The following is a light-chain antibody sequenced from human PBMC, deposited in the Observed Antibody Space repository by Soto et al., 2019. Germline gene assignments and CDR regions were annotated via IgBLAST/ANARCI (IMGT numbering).Light chain of an antibody. Sequence: EIVLTQSPGTLSLSPWKRATLSCMASQSISSSYLAWYQQRPGQAPRLLIYGASSRATGIPDRFSGSASGTDFTLTISRLEPEDFAVYYCQQYGSSPLITFGQGTRLEIK. CDR1: QSISSSY. CDR3: QQYGSSPLIT. CDR2: GAS. V-gene: IGKV3-20*01. J-gene: IGKJ5*01.